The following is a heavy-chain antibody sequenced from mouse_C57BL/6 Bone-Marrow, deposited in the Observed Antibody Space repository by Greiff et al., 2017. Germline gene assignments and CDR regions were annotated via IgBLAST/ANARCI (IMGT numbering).Heavy chain of an antibody. CDR2: ISSGGSYT. V-gene: IGHV5-6*01. Sequence: EVQLVESGGDLVKPGGSLKLSCAASGFTFSSYGMSWVRQTPDKRLEWVATISSGGSYTYYPDSVKGRFTISRDNAKNTLYLQRSSLKSEDTAMYYCARQDYWGQGTTLTVSS. J-gene: IGHJ2*01. CDR3: ARQDY. CDR1: GFTFSSYG.